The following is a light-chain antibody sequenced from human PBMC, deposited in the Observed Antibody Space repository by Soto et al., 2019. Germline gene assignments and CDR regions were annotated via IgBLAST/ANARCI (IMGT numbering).Light chain of an antibody. Sequence: EMVLTQSPGSLSLSPLGIATPAFMASQSVSSRFLAWYQQKPGQAPRLLMYGASSRATGIPDRFSGTGSGTDFTLTISRLEPEDFAVYYCQQYGSSPYTFGLGTKVDIK. J-gene: IGKJ2*01. V-gene: IGKV3-20*01. CDR3: QQYGSSPYT. CDR2: GAS. CDR1: QSVSSRF.